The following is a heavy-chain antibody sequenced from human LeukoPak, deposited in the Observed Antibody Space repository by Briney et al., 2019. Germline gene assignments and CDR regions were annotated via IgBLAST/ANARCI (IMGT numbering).Heavy chain of an antibody. CDR2: IYHSGST. D-gene: IGHD2-2*01. V-gene: IGHV4-38-2*01. Sequence: SETLSLTCAVSGYSLSSGYYWGWIRQPPGKGLEWIGSIYHSGSTYYNPSLKSRVTISVDTSKNQFSLKLSSVTAADTAVYYCARHVTGKRSNSCCNWFDPWGQGTLVTVSS. CDR3: ARHVTGKRSNSCCNWFDP. CDR1: GYSLSSGYY. J-gene: IGHJ5*02.